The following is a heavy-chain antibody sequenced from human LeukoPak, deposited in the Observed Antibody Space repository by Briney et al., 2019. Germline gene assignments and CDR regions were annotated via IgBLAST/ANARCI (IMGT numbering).Heavy chain of an antibody. Sequence: ASVKVSCTASGYTFTSYYMHWVRQAPGQGLEWMGGIIPIVGTTNYAQMFQGRVTITADESTSTAYMELSSLRSEDTAVYYCARGGYYYDSSGYSHLPDYWGQGTLVTVSA. D-gene: IGHD3-22*01. CDR1: GYTFTSYY. J-gene: IGHJ4*02. V-gene: IGHV1-69*13. CDR3: ARGGYYYDSSGYSHLPDY. CDR2: IIPIVGTT.